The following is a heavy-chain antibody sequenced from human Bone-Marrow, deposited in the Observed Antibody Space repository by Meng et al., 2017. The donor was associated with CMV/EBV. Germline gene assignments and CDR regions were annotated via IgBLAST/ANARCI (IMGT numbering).Heavy chain of an antibody. Sequence: GGSLRLSCAASGFSLNTYSLHWVRQAPGKGLDWVAVMSYDGSNKYYTDSVKGRFTISRDNAKNSLYLQMNSLRAEDTAVYYCARDAAADSSSWDFDYWGQGTLVTVSS. J-gene: IGHJ4*02. CDR2: MSYDGSNK. CDR1: GFSLNTYS. D-gene: IGHD6-13*01. V-gene: IGHV3-30-3*01. CDR3: ARDAAADSSSWDFDY.